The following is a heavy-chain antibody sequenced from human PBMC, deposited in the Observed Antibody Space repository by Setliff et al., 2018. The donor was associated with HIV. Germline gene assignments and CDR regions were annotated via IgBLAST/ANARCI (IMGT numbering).Heavy chain of an antibody. D-gene: IGHD6-6*01. CDR2: FYYNGDS. CDR3: ARGIPQREYSTSSRLVDY. V-gene: IGHV4-39*01. Sequence: SSETLSLTCTVSGDSVSDRSYFWGWIRQPPGKGLEWIGTFYYNGDSRYNPSLKSRVTISVDTSKNQFSLNLNSVTAADTAVYYCARGIPQREYSTSSRLVDYWGQGTLVTVSS. CDR1: GDSVSDRSYF. J-gene: IGHJ4*02.